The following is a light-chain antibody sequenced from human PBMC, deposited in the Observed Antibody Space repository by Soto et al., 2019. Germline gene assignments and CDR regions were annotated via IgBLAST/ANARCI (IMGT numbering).Light chain of an antibody. Sequence: DIQMIQSPSSLSASVGDRVTITYQASQDIKNYLNWYQQKPGKAPKLLIYDVSNLETGVPSRFSGSGSGTHFSLTISSLQPEDVATYYCQHYDHLPPLTFGGGTRVQIK. CDR1: QDIKNY. CDR3: QHYDHLPPLT. V-gene: IGKV1-33*01. CDR2: DVS. J-gene: IGKJ4*01.